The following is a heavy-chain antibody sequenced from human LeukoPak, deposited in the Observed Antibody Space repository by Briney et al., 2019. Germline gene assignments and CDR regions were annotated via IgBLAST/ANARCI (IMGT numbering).Heavy chain of an antibody. J-gene: IGHJ3*02. CDR3: ARDTLGIGAAFDI. V-gene: IGHV1-18*01. CDR1: GYSFVFFG. CDR2: IDSHNGDT. D-gene: IGHD7-27*01. Sequence: EASVKVSCKASGYSFVFFGVSWVRQAPGQGLEWMGWIDSHNGDTKYAERLQGRVFMTTDTSTSTSYMELRSLRSDDTAVYYCARDTLGIGAAFDIWGQGTMVTVSS.